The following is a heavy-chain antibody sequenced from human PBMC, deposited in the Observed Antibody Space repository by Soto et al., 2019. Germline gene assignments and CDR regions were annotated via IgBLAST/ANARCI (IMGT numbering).Heavy chain of an antibody. J-gene: IGHJ4*02. CDR3: ARSQLGYCSSTSCGTFDY. D-gene: IGHD2-2*01. CDR1: GYTFTNYG. V-gene: IGHV1-69*10. Sequence: SVKVSCKASGYTFTNYGFSWVRQAPGQGLEWMGWFIPILGIANYAQKFQGRVTITADKSTSTAYMELSSLRSEDTAVYYCARSQLGYCSSTSCGTFDYWGQGTLVTVSS. CDR2: FIPILGIA.